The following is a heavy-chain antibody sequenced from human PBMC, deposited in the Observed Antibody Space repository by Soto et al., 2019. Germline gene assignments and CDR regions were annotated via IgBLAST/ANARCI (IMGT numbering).Heavy chain of an antibody. J-gene: IGHJ4*02. Sequence: EVQLVESGGGLVKPGGSLRLSCAASGFTFSNAWMSWVRQAPGKGLEWVGRIKSKTDGGTTDYAAPVKGRFTISRDDSKNTVYLQMNSLKTEDTAVYYCTAGTYYDFWSGYSWGVDEGLYFDYWGQGTLVTVSS. CDR1: GFTFSNAW. D-gene: IGHD3-3*01. CDR3: TAGTYYDFWSGYSWGVDEGLYFDY. CDR2: IKSKTDGGTT. V-gene: IGHV3-15*01.